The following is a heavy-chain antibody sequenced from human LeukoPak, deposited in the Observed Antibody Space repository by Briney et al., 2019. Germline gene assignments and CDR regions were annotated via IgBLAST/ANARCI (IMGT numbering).Heavy chain of an antibody. D-gene: IGHD7-27*01. CDR3: AKDGNWARFEN. V-gene: IGHV3-23*01. CDR2: ISGSGGST. Sequence: GGSLRLSCAASGLTFSSYGMSWVRQAPGKGLEWVSAISGSGGSTYYADSVKGRFTISRDNSKNTLCLQMNSPRAEDTAAYYCAKDGNWARFENWGQGTLVTVSS. J-gene: IGHJ4*02. CDR1: GLTFSSYG.